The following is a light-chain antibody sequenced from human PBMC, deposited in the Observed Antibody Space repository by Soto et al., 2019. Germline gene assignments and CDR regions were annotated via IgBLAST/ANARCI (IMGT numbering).Light chain of an antibody. J-gene: IGLJ1*01. Sequence: QSVLTQPASVSGSPGQSITISCTGTSSDVGGYNYVSWYQHHPGKAPKLMIYDVSNWPSGVSNRFSGSKSGNTASLTISGLQAEDEADYYCSSYTSSRTYVFGTGTKLTVL. CDR2: DVS. CDR1: SSDVGGYNY. V-gene: IGLV2-14*03. CDR3: SSYTSSRTYV.